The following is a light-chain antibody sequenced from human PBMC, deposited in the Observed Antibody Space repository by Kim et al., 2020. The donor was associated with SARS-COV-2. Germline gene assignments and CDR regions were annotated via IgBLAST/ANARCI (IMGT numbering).Light chain of an antibody. CDR3: AAWDDSLNGVV. V-gene: IGLV1-44*01. Sequence: GQGVTISCSGSSSNIGSNTVNWCQQRPGAAPKLLIYSNNQRPSGVPDRFSGSKSGTSASLAISGLQSEDEADYYCAAWDDSLNGVVFGGGTQLTVL. CDR2: SNN. CDR1: SSNIGSNT. J-gene: IGLJ2*01.